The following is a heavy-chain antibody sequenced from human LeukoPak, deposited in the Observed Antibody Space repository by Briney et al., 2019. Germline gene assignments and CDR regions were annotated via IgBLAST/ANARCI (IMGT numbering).Heavy chain of an antibody. V-gene: IGHV4-4*09. J-gene: IGHJ5*02. Sequence: SETLSLTCTVSGGSISSYYWSWIRQPPGKGLEWIGYIYTRGSTNYNASLKTRVTISLDTSKNQFSLKLSSVTAADTAVYYCARGLYSSGRNWFDPWGQGTLVTVSS. CDR2: IYTRGST. CDR3: ARGLYSSGRNWFDP. CDR1: GGSISSYY. D-gene: IGHD6-19*01.